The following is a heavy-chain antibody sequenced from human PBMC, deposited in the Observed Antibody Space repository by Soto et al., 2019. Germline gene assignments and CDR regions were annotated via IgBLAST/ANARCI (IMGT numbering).Heavy chain of an antibody. CDR2: IDPSDAYN. V-gene: IGHV5-10-1*01. Sequence: PGASLKISCKGSGYSITSYWISWVRQMPGKGLGWMGRIDPSDAYNNYSPSFQGHVTISADKSISTAYLQWSSLKASDTAMYYWARRGTQLPPSGIDYWGQGTLVTVSS. CDR1: GYSITSYW. D-gene: IGHD2-2*01. J-gene: IGHJ4*02. CDR3: ARRGTQLPPSGIDY.